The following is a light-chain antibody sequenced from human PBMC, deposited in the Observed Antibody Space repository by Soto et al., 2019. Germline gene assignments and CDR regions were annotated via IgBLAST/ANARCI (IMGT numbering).Light chain of an antibody. V-gene: IGLV4-69*01. CDR1: RGHSSYA. J-gene: IGLJ2*01. CDR3: QTWGTGIVV. CDR2: LNSDGSH. Sequence: QLVLTQSPSASASLGASVKLTCTLSRGHSSYAIAWHQQQPEKGPRYLMKLNSDGSHSKGDGIPDRFSGSSSGAERSLTISSLQSEDEADYYCQTWGTGIVVFGGGTKLTVL.